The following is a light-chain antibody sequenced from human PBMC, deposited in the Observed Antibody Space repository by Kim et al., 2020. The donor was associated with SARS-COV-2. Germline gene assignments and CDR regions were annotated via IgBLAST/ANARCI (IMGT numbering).Light chain of an antibody. CDR1: SGSIADNY. V-gene: IGLV6-57*03. J-gene: IGLJ2*01. CDR3: QSYDSANHVI. Sequence: NFMLTQPHSESESPGKTVTISCTRSSGSIADNYVQWYQQRPGSAPTTVIYEDDQRPSGVPDRFSGSVDSSSNSASLTISGLKTEDEADYHCQSYDSANHVIFGGGTQLTVL. CDR2: EDD.